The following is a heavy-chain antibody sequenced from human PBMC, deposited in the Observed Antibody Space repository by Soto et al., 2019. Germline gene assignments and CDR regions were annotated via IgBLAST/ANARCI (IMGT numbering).Heavy chain of an antibody. CDR2: IIPILGIA. J-gene: IGHJ6*03. CDR1: GGTFSSYT. V-gene: IGHV1-69*02. CDR3: ARGVKGIPTPISPYYYYMDV. Sequence: QVQLVQSGAEVKKPGSSVKVSCKASGGTFSSYTISWVRQAPGQGLEWMGRIIPILGIANYAQKFQGRVTITADKSTSTAYMELSSLRSEDTAVYYCARGVKGIPTPISPYYYYMDVWGKGTTVTVSS. D-gene: IGHD2-2*01.